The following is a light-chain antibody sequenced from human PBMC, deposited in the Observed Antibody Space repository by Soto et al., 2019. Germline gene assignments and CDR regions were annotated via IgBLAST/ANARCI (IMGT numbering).Light chain of an antibody. Sequence: DIQMTQSPSTLSASVGDRVTIICRASQSISGWLAWYQQKPGKAPKLLIYKASSLESGVPSRFSGSGSGTEFILTSSSLQPDDFATYYCQQYNSYSTFGQGTKVEI. CDR2: KAS. CDR3: QQYNSYST. V-gene: IGKV1-5*03. J-gene: IGKJ1*01. CDR1: QSISGW.